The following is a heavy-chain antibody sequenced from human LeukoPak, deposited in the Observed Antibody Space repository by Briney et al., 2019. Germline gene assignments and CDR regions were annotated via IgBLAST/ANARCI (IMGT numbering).Heavy chain of an antibody. J-gene: IGHJ3*02. V-gene: IGHV4-4*02. D-gene: IGHD3-22*01. CDR1: GGSISSTNW. Sequence: PSETLSLTCAVSGGSISSTNWWSWVRQPPGKGLEWIGEIYHSGNTNYNPSLKSRVTISVDKSKNQFSLKLSSVTAADTAVYYCARHFRYYDSSGPAENDAFDIWGQGTMVTVSS. CDR3: ARHFRYYDSSGPAENDAFDI. CDR2: IYHSGNT.